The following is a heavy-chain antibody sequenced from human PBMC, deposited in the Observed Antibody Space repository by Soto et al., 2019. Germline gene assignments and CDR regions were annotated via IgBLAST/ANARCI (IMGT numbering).Heavy chain of an antibody. V-gene: IGHV3-33*01. Sequence: QVQLVESGGGVVQPGGSLRLTCAASGFTFSNYGMHWVRQAPGKGLEWVAVIWYDGNNKYYADSVKGRFTISRDNSNNPLYVQMPTLRAEDTAVYSCARGLHPLFDYWGQGPLVPVSS. CDR2: IWYDGNNK. J-gene: IGHJ4*02. CDR3: ARGLHPLFDY. CDR1: GFTFSNYG.